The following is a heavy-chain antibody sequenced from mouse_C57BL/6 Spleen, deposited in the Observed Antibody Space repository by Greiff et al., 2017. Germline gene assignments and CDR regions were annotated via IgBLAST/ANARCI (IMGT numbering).Heavy chain of an antibody. J-gene: IGHJ1*03. CDR2: IYPRSGNT. D-gene: IGHD1-1*01. Sequence: VQLQQSGAELARPGASVKLSCKASGYTFTSYGISWVKQRTGQGLEWIGEIYPRSGNTYYNEKFKGKATLTADKSSSTAYMELLSLTSWNSAVYFGARSGTTVISWYFDDWGTGTTVTVSS. CDR3: ARSGTTVISWYFDD. V-gene: IGHV1-81*01. CDR1: GYTFTSYG.